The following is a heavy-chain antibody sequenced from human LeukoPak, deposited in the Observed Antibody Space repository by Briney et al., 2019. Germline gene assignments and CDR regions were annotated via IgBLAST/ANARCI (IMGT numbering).Heavy chain of an antibody. V-gene: IGHV3-30-3*01. D-gene: IGHD1-26*01. CDR2: ISYDGSNK. Sequence: GGSLRLSCAASGFTFSSYAMHWVRQVPGKGLEWVAVISYDGSNKYYADSVKGRFTISRDNSKSTLYLQMNSLRAEDTAVYYCASGDSGSCYHMDVWGQGTTVTVSS. CDR3: ASGDSGSCYHMDV. J-gene: IGHJ6*02. CDR1: GFTFSSYA.